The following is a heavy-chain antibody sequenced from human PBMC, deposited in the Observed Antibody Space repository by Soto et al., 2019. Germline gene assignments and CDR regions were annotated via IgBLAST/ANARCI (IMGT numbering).Heavy chain of an antibody. J-gene: IGHJ4*02. CDR3: ARSTSSTTVTPFDY. CDR2: ISSSSSTI. CDR1: GLTFSSYS. V-gene: IGHV3-48*01. D-gene: IGHD4-17*01. Sequence: GGSLRLSCAASGLTFSSYSMNWVRQAPGKGLEWVSYISSSSSTIYYADSVKGRFTISRDNAKNSLYLQMNSLRAEDTAVYYCARSTSSTTVTPFDYWGQGTLVTVSS.